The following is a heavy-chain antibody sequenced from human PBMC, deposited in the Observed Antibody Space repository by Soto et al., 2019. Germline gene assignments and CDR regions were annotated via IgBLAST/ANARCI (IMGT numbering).Heavy chain of an antibody. V-gene: IGHV3-30-3*01. CDR1: GFTFSSYA. CDR2: ISYDGSNK. D-gene: IGHD2-15*01. CDR3: ARAGPTWYEPQSTPTQGHTYYYYGMDV. Sequence: GGSLRLSCAASGFTFSSYAMHWVRQAPGKGLECVAVISYDGSNKYYADSVKGRFTISRDNSKNTLYLQMNSLRAEDTAVYYCARAGPTWYEPQSTPTQGHTYYYYGMDVWGQGTTVTVSS. J-gene: IGHJ6*02.